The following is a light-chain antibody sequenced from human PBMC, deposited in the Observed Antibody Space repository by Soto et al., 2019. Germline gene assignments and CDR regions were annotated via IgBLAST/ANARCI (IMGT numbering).Light chain of an antibody. Sequence: EIVLTQSPATLSLSPGERATLSCRASQSVSINLAWYQQKPGQAPRLLIYDASNRPTGIPARFSGSGSGTEFTLTISSLQSEDFAVYYCQQYNNWPPITFGQGTRLEIK. J-gene: IGKJ5*01. CDR2: DAS. CDR3: QQYNNWPPIT. CDR1: QSVSIN. V-gene: IGKV3D-15*01.